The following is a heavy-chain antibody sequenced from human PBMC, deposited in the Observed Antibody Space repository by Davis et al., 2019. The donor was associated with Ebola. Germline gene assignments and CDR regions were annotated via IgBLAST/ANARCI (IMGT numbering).Heavy chain of an antibody. CDR2: MNPSGGST. CDR3: ARDYGSGSYGY. CDR1: GGTFSSYA. Sequence: ASVKVSCKASGGTFSSYAISWVRQAPGQGLEWMGIMNPSGGSTTYAQKFQGRVTMTRDTSTSTLYMELSSLRSEDTAVYYCARDYGSGSYGYWGQGTLVTVSS. D-gene: IGHD3-10*01. J-gene: IGHJ4*02. V-gene: IGHV1-46*01.